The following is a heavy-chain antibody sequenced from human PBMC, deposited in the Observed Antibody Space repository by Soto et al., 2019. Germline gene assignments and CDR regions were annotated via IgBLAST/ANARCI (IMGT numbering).Heavy chain of an antibody. CDR3: ARDRGYDAHDYYYNAMDV. D-gene: IGHD3-10*01. Sequence: EVQLVESGGGLVKPGGSLRLSCISSGFTFRTYTMNWVRQAPGKGLEWVSGIRGFSPYTFYAESVKGRCTISRDTAKNSLYLQMDRLRAEDTAVYYCARDRGYDAHDYYYNAMDVWGQGTTVTVSS. CDR2: IRGFSPYT. J-gene: IGHJ6*02. CDR1: GFTFRTYT. V-gene: IGHV3-21*01.